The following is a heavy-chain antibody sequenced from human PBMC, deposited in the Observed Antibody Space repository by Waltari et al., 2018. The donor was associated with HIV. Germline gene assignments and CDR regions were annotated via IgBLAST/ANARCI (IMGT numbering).Heavy chain of an antibody. V-gene: IGHV5-10-1*01. CDR1: GYSFTSYW. Sequence: EVQLVQSGAEVKKPGESLRLSCKGSGYSFTSYWNSWVRQMPGKGLEWMGMIDPSDSYTNYSPAFQCHVTISAEKSISTAYLQWSSLKASDTAMYYCAKLRSGSYDWFDPWGQGTLVTVSS. CDR2: IDPSDSYT. J-gene: IGHJ5*02. D-gene: IGHD3-10*01. CDR3: AKLRSGSYDWFDP.